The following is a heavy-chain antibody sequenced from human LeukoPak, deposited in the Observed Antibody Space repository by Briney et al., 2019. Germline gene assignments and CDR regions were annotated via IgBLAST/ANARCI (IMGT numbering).Heavy chain of an antibody. J-gene: IGHJ3*02. CDR3: ASPPPRTDDAFDI. CDR1: GFTFSSYS. Sequence: GGSLRLSCAASGFTFSSYSMNWVRQAPGKGLEWVSYISSSSSTIYYADSVKGRFTISRDNAKNSLYLQMNSLRAGDTAVYYCASPPPRTDDAFDIWGQGTMVTVSS. V-gene: IGHV3-48*01. D-gene: IGHD1-14*01. CDR2: ISSSSSTI.